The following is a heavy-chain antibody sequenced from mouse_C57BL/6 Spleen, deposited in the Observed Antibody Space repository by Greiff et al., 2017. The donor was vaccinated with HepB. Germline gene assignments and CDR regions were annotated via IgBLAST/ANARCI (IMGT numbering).Heavy chain of an antibody. CDR1: GYSFTGYF. J-gene: IGHJ1*03. D-gene: IGHD1-1*01. CDR3: ARSEYYGSSPWYFDV. V-gene: IGHV1-20*01. CDR2: INPYNGDT. Sequence: EVKLVESGPELVKPGDSVKISCKASGYSFTGYFMNWVMQSHGKSLEWIGRINPYNGDTFYNQKFKGKATLTVDKSSSTAHMELRSLTSEDSAVYYCARSEYYGSSPWYFDVWGTGTTVTVSS.